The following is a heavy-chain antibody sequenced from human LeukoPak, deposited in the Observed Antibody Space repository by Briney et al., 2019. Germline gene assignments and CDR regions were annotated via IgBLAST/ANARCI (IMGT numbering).Heavy chain of an antibody. CDR3: ARERHSYGKFYDY. D-gene: IGHD5-18*01. CDR1: GGSFSGYY. Sequence: SETLSLTCAVYGGSFSGYYWSWIRQPPGKGLEWIGEINHSGSTNYNPSLKSRVTISVDTSKNQFSLKLSSVTAADTAVYYCARERHSYGKFYDYWGQGTLVTVSS. V-gene: IGHV4-34*01. CDR2: INHSGST. J-gene: IGHJ4*02.